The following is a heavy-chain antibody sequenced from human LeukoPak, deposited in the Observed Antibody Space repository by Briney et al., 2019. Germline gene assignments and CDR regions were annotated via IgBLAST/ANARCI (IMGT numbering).Heavy chain of an antibody. CDR2: ISYDGSNK. D-gene: IGHD3-3*01. V-gene: IGHV3-30*18. CDR3: AKGTSPFTIFGVTRDYFDY. J-gene: IGHJ4*02. CDR1: GFTFSSYG. Sequence: GRSLRLSCAASGFTFSSYGMHWVRQAPGKGLEWVAVISYDGSNKYYADSVKGRFTIFRDNSKNTLYLQMNSLRAEDTAVYYCAKGTSPFTIFGVTRDYFDYWGQGTLVTVSS.